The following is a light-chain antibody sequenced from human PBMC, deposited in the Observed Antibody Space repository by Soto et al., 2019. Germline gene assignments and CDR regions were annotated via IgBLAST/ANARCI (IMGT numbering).Light chain of an antibody. Sequence: QSVLTQPPSTSGTPGQRVAISCSGTSSNIGSHTVNWYQQLPGTAPKLLIYGDDQRPSGVPDRFSGSKSCTSASLAISGLQPEDEVDYYCASWDDRLNGPVFGGGTKLTVL. CDR2: GDD. V-gene: IGLV1-44*01. CDR1: SSNIGSHT. CDR3: ASWDDRLNGPV. J-gene: IGLJ3*02.